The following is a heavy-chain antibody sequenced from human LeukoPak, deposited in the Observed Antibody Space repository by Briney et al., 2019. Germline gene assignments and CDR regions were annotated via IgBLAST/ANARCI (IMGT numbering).Heavy chain of an antibody. J-gene: IGHJ4*02. CDR2: ISSSSSTI. V-gene: IGHV3-48*01. Sequence: GGSLRLSCAASGFTFSSYSMNWVRQAPGKGLEWVSYISSSSSTIYYADSVKGRFTISRDNAKNSLYLQMNNLRAEDTAVYYCASSGWDWGQGTLVTVSS. CDR1: GFTFSSYS. CDR3: ASSGWD. D-gene: IGHD3-10*01.